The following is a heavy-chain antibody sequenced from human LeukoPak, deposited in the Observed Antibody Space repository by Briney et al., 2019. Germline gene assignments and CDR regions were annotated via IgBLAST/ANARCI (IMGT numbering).Heavy chain of an antibody. Sequence: GASVKVSCKASGYTFTGYYLHWVRQAPGQGLEWMGWINPNSGGTNYAQKFQGRVTMTRDTSISTAYMELNRLRSDDTAVYYCAKGVVVAPDVTPFDYWGQGTLVTVSS. D-gene: IGHD2-2*01. CDR1: GYTFTGYY. CDR2: INPNSGGT. J-gene: IGHJ4*02. CDR3: AKGVVVAPDVTPFDY. V-gene: IGHV1-2*02.